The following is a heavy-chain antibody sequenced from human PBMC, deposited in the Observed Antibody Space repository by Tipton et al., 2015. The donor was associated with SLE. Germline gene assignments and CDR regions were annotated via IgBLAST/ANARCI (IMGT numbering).Heavy chain of an antibody. Sequence: LRLSCTVSGGSISSSSYYWGWIRQPPGKGLEWIGSIYYSGSTYFNPSLKSRVTISVDTSKNQFSLKLSSVTAADTAVYYCARDMIFGVDYYYGMDVWGQGTTVTVSS. CDR2: IYYSGST. CDR3: ARDMIFGVDYYYGMDV. CDR1: GGSISSSSYY. D-gene: IGHD3/OR15-3a*01. V-gene: IGHV4-39*07. J-gene: IGHJ6*02.